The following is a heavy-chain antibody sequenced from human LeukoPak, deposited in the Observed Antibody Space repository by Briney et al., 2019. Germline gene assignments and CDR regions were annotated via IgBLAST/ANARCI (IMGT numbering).Heavy chain of an antibody. D-gene: IGHD2-21*02. CDR3: ARGADVVVTAIAAFDI. J-gene: IGHJ3*02. CDR1: GGTFSSYT. Sequence: SVKVSCKASGGTFSSYTISWVRQAPGQGLEWMGRIIPIFGTANYAQKFQGRVTITTDESTSTAYMELSSLRSEDTAVYYCARGADVVVTAIAAFDIWGQGTMVTVSS. CDR2: IIPIFGTA. V-gene: IGHV1-69*05.